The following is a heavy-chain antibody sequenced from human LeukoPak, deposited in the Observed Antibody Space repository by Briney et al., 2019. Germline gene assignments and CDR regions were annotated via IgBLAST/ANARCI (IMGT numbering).Heavy chain of an antibody. CDR1: GYTFTSYG. J-gene: IGHJ6*03. D-gene: IGHD6-13*01. V-gene: IGHV1-18*01. Sequence: ASVKVSCKASGYTFTSYGISWVRQAPGQGLEWMGWISAYNGNTNYAQKLQGRVTMTTDTSTSTAYMELRSLRSEDTAVYYCARDSSSWSYYYYYYMDVWGKGTTVTVSS. CDR2: ISAYNGNT. CDR3: ARDSSSWSYYYYYYMDV.